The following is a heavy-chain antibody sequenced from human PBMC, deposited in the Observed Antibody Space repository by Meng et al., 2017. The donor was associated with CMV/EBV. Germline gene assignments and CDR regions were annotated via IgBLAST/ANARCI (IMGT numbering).Heavy chain of an antibody. CDR3: AAASSWDYYYYNALDV. CDR2: IVVETGNT. Sequence: SVKVSCKASGFTFISSSVQWVRQARGQPLEWIGWIVVETGNTNYAQKFQERVTISRDMSTNTAYMDVSSLTSDDSAVYYCAAASSWDYYYYNALDVWGQGTTVTVSS. V-gene: IGHV1-58*01. J-gene: IGHJ6*02. CDR1: GFTFISSS. D-gene: IGHD1-26*01.